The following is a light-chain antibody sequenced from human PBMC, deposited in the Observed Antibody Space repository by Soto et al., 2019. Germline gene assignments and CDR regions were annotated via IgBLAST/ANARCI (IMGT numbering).Light chain of an antibody. J-gene: IGKJ5*01. CDR1: QGISSA. CDR3: QQFNSYPQFT. V-gene: IGKV1-13*02. CDR2: DAS. Sequence: AIQLTQSPSSLSASVGDRVTITCRASQGISSALAWYQQKPGKAPKLLIYDASSLESGVPSRFSGSGSGTDFTLTISSLQPEDFATYDFQQFNSYPQFTFGQGTRLEIK.